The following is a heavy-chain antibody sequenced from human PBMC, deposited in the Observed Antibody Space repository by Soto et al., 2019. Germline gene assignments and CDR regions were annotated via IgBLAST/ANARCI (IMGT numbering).Heavy chain of an antibody. CDR1: GFTFSSYA. J-gene: IGHJ6*03. CDR2: ISGSGGST. Sequence: GGSLRLSCAASGFTFSSYAMSWVRQAQGKGLEWVSAISGSGGSTYYADSVKGRFTISRDNSKNTLYLQMNSLRAEDTAVYYCAKGFLQANVVPAAISYYYYYYMDVWGKGTTVTVSS. V-gene: IGHV3-23*01. CDR3: AKGFLQANVVPAAISYYYYYYMDV. D-gene: IGHD2-2*01.